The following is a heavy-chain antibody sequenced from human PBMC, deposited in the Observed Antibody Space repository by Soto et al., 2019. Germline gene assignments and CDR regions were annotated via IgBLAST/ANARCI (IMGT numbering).Heavy chain of an antibody. CDR1: GGSISSYY. CDR2: IYYSGST. V-gene: IGHV4-59*01. CDR3: AKIGLGSYYGMDV. D-gene: IGHD3-10*01. J-gene: IGHJ6*02. Sequence: SETLSLTCTVSGGSISSYYWSWIRQPPGKGLEWIGYIYYSGSTNYNPSLKSRVTISVDTSKNQFSLKLSSVTAADTAVYYCAKIGLGSYYGMDVWGQGTTVTVSS.